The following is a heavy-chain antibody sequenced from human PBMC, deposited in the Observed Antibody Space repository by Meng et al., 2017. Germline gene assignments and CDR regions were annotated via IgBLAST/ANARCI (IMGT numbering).Heavy chain of an antibody. V-gene: IGHV1-46*01. CDR3: ARASVGVYFDL. J-gene: IGHJ2*01. CDR2: INPSGGST. CDR1: GHTFTSYY. Sequence: QVQLVQSGAEVKKPGDSVKVSCKASGHTFTSYYMHWVRQATGQGLEWMGIINPSGGSTSYAQKFQGRVTMTRDTSTSTVYMELSSLRAEDTAVYYCARASVGVYFDLWGRGTLVTVSS. D-gene: IGHD2-15*01.